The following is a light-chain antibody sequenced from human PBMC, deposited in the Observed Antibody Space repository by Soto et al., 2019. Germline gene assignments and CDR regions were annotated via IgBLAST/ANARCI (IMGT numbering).Light chain of an antibody. J-gene: IGKJ3*01. Sequence: IQMTQSPSSLSASVGDRVTITCRASQGMRNYLAWYQQKPGKVPKLLIYAASTLQSGVPSRFSGSGSGTDFTLTISSLQPEDVATYYCQKYNSALIFTFGPGTKVDIK. CDR2: AAS. CDR3: QKYNSALIFT. V-gene: IGKV1-27*01. CDR1: QGMRNY.